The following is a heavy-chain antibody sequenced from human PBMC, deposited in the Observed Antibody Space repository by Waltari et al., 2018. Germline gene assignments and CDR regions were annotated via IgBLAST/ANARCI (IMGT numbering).Heavy chain of an antibody. CDR3: ARDQTYYYDSSGYHY. CDR2: ISSSSSYL. CDR1: GFTFSSYS. D-gene: IGHD3-22*01. V-gene: IGHV3-21*01. J-gene: IGHJ4*02. Sequence: EVQLVESGGGLVKPGGSLRLSCAASGFTFSSYSMNWVRQAPGKGLEWVSSISSSSSYLYYADSVKGRFTISRDNAKNSLYLQMNSLRAEDTAVYYCARDQTYYYDSSGYHYWGQGTLVTVSS.